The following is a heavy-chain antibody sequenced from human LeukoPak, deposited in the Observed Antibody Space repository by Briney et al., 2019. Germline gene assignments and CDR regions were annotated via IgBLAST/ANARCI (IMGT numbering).Heavy chain of an antibody. CDR2: IYHSGGA. D-gene: IGHD2-21*01. CDR3: AREVNAETPSADAFDL. J-gene: IGHJ3*01. CDR1: GGSISGGDYF. Sequence: PSETLSLTCTVSGGSISGGDYFWSWVRQPPGKGLEWNGYIYHSGGAHYNPSLKSPASISVDTSKNQFSLGLRSVTAADTAVYYCAREVNAETPSADAFDLWGQGTIVTVSS. V-gene: IGHV4-30-4*01.